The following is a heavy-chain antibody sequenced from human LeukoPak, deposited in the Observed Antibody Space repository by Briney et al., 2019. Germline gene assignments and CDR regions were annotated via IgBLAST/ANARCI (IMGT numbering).Heavy chain of an antibody. J-gene: IGHJ4*02. CDR3: ARRGVVATPDANF. CDR2: IYYTGST. V-gene: IGHV4-39*01. CDR1: GGSISSSRYY. D-gene: IGHD5-12*01. Sequence: SEALSLTCTVSGGSISSSRYYWGWIRQPPGKGLEWIGSIYYTGSTYYNPSLRSRVSISVDTSKNQFTLKLSSVTAADTAVYYCARRGVVATPDANFWGQGTLVTVSS.